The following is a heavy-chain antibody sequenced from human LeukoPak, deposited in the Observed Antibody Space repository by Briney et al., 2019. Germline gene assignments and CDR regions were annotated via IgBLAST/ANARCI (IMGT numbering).Heavy chain of an antibody. CDR3: ARGGGLDDDFLTERRGFDY. D-gene: IGHD3-9*01. Sequence: SETLSLTCTVSGGSISSYYWSWIRQPPGKGLEWIGYIYYSGSTNYNPSLKSRVTISVDTSKNQFSLKLSSVTAADTAVYYCARGGGLDDDFLTERRGFDYWGQGTLITVSS. CDR2: IYYSGST. J-gene: IGHJ4*02. CDR1: GGSISSYY. V-gene: IGHV4-59*01.